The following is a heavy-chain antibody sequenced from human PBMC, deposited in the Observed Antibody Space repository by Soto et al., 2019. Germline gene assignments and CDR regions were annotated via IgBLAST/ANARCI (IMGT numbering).Heavy chain of an antibody. CDR3: ARDSGPGRWYDFWSGLIPHYGMDV. Sequence: GGSLRLSCAASGFTFSSYGMHWVRQAPGKGLEWVAVIWYDGSNKYYADSVKGRFTISRDNSKNTLYLQMNSLRAEDTAVYYCARDSGPGRWYDFWSGLIPHYGMDVWGQGTTVTVSS. J-gene: IGHJ6*02. V-gene: IGHV3-33*01. CDR1: GFTFSSYG. D-gene: IGHD3-3*01. CDR2: IWYDGSNK.